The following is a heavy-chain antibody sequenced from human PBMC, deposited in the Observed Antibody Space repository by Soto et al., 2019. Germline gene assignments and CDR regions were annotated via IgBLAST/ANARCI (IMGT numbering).Heavy chain of an antibody. D-gene: IGHD6-19*01. CDR2: ISGSGGST. CDR1: GFTFSNYA. J-gene: IGHJ4*02. CDR3: AQAPPLSVAAGYCYF. Sequence: EVQLLESGGDLVQPGESLRLSCAASGFTFSNYAMSWLRQAPGKGLEWVSAISGSGGSTYYGDSVKGRFTISRDNSKNPLFLQRNTLRADDAAVYYCAQAPPLSVAAGYCYFWGQGTLVSVSS. V-gene: IGHV3-23*01.